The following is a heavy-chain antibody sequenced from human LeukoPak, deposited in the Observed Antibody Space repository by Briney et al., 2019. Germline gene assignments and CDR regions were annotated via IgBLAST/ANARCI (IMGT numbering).Heavy chain of an antibody. V-gene: IGHV1-69*13. Sequence: ASVKVSCKASGGTFSSYAISWVRQAPGQGLEWMGGIIPIFGTANYAQKFQGRVTITADESTSTAYMELSSLRSEDTAVYYCAREGPIEYSSSSEVDSYYYGMDVWGQGTTVTVSS. CDR3: AREGPIEYSSSSEVDSYYYGMDV. CDR1: GGTFSSYA. CDR2: IIPIFGTA. D-gene: IGHD6-6*01. J-gene: IGHJ6*02.